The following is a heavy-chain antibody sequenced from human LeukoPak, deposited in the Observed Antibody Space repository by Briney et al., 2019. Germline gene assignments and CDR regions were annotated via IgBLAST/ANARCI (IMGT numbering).Heavy chain of an antibody. CDR3: AKLAYSYGYRAVYYFDY. V-gene: IGHV3-23*01. J-gene: IGHJ4*02. CDR2: ISGSGGST. Sequence: GGSLRLSCAASGFTFSSYAMSWVRQAPGKGLEWVSAISGSGGSTYYADSVKGRFTISRDNSKNTLYLQMNSLRAEDTAVYYCAKLAYSYGYRAVYYFDYWGQGTLVTVSS. CDR1: GFTFSSYA. D-gene: IGHD5-18*01.